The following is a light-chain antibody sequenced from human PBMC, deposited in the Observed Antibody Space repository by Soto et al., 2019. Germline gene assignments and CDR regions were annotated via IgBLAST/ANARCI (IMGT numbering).Light chain of an antibody. V-gene: IGKV2-30*01. CDR3: QQYATSPLT. CDR2: KVS. CDR1: QGLVYSDGNTY. Sequence: DVVMTQSPLSLPVTLGQPASISCRSSQGLVYSDGNTYLNWFHQRPGQSPRRLIYKVSNRDSGVPDRFSGSGSGTDFTLTISRLEPEDFALYYCQQYATSPLTFGGGTKV. J-gene: IGKJ4*01.